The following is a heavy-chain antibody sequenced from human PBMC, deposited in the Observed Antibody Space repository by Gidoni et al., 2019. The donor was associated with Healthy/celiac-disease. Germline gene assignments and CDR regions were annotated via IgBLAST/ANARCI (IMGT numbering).Heavy chain of an antibody. V-gene: IGHV4-61*02. CDR3: ARSGATQGNAFDI. CDR1: GGSISSGSYY. J-gene: IGHJ3*02. Sequence: QVQLQESGPGLVKPSQTLSLTCTVSGGSISSGSYYWSWIRQPAGKGLEWIGRIYTSGSPNDNPSLKSRVTMSVDTSKNQFSLKLSSVTAADTAVYYCARSGATQGNAFDIWGQGTMVTVSS. CDR2: IYTSGSP. D-gene: IGHD1-26*01.